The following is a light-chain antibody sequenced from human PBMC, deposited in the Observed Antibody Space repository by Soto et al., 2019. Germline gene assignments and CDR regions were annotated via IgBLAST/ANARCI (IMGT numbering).Light chain of an antibody. CDR3: HQYSNWPYT. V-gene: IGKV3-15*01. J-gene: IGKJ2*01. CDR2: GAS. Sequence: EIVMTQSPATLSVSPGERATLSCRASQNIGINLAWYQQKPGQAPRRLIYGASTRAPGIPARFSGSGSGTEFTLTISSLQAEDFAVYYCHQYSNWPYTFGQGTKLEIK. CDR1: QNIGIN.